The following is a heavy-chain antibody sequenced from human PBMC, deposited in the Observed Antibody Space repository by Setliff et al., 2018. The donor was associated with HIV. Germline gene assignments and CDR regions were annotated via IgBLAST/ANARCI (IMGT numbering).Heavy chain of an antibody. J-gene: IGHJ3*02. CDR1: GYTFTSYG. D-gene: IGHD4-17*01. CDR2: ISPATDKT. V-gene: IGHV1-18*01. Sequence: GASVKVSCKASGYTFTSYGISWVRQAPGQGLEWMGWISPATDKTNYAQKLQGRLTMTTDTSTSTAYMDLRSLRSDDTAVYYCAKDPSVTVTTIWGQGTMVTVSS. CDR3: AKDPSVTVTTI.